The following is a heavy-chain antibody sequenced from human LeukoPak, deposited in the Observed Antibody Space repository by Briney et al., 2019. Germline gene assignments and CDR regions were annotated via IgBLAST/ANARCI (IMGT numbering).Heavy chain of an antibody. J-gene: IGHJ4*02. CDR1: GYTFTGYY. CDR3: ARDHGRSWNYNYFDY. D-gene: IGHD1-7*01. CDR2: INPNGGGT. Sequence: ASVKVSCKASGYTFTGYYMHWVGQAPGQGLEWMGWINPNGGGTNYAQKFQGRVTMTRDTSISTAYMELSRLRSDDTAVYYCARDHGRSWNYNYFDYWGQGTLVTVSS. V-gene: IGHV1-2*02.